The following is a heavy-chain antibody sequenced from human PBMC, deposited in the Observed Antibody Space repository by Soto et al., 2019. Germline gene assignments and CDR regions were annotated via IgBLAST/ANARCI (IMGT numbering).Heavy chain of an antibody. D-gene: IGHD3-3*01. V-gene: IGHV3-48*03. J-gene: IGHJ5*02. CDR2: ISSSGSTI. CDR1: GFTFSSYE. CDR3: AREGEARPIFGVVMNVPDNWFDP. Sequence: LSCAASGFTFSSYEMNWVRQAPGKGLEWVSYISSSGSTIYYADSVKGRFTISRDNAKNSLYLQMNSLRAEDTAVYYCAREGEARPIFGVVMNVPDNWFDPWGQGTLVTVSS.